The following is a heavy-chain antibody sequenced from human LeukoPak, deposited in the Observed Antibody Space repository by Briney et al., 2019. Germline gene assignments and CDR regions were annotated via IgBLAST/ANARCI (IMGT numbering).Heavy chain of an antibody. Sequence: ASVKVSCKASGGTFSSYAISWVRQAPGQGLEWMGRIIPILGIANYAQKFRGRVTITADKSTSTAYMELSSLRSEDTAVYYCARGTGATTAFDIWGQGTMATVSS. D-gene: IGHD1-26*01. V-gene: IGHV1-69*04. J-gene: IGHJ3*02. CDR2: IIPILGIA. CDR3: ARGTGATTAFDI. CDR1: GGTFSSYA.